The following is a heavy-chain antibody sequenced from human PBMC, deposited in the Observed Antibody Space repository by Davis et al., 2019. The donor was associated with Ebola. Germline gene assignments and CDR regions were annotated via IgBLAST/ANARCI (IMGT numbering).Heavy chain of an antibody. Sequence: ASVKVSCKASGYTFTSYYMHWVRQAPAQGLEWMGIINPSGGSTSYAQKFQGRVTMTRDTSTSTVYMELSSLRSEDTAVYYCAREAVNIVVVPAATYYYYGMDVWGKGTTVTVSS. J-gene: IGHJ6*04. CDR2: INPSGGST. V-gene: IGHV1-46*01. D-gene: IGHD2-2*01. CDR3: AREAVNIVVVPAATYYYYGMDV. CDR1: GYTFTSYY.